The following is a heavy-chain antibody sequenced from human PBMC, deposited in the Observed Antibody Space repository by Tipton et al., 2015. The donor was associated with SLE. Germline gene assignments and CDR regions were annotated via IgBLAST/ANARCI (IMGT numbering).Heavy chain of an antibody. J-gene: IGHJ6*03. V-gene: IGHV4-4*02. CDR1: GGSISSSNW. CDR3: ARGVAGYYFYYYLDV. Sequence: TLSLTCAVSGGSISSSNWWSWVRQPPGKGLEWIGEINHSGFTNYRPSLKSRVTMSADRSTNQLSLKLSSVTAADTAVYYCARGVAGYYFYYYLDVWGSGTAVTVSS. CDR2: INHSGFT. D-gene: IGHD6-19*01.